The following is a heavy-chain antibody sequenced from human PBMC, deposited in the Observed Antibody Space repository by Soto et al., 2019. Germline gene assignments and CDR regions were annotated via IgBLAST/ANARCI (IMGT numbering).Heavy chain of an antibody. J-gene: IGHJ4*02. D-gene: IGHD3-9*01. CDR1: GFTFSSYS. Sequence: EVQLVESGGGLVQPGGSLRLSCAASGFTFSSYSMNWVRQAPGKGLEWVSYISSSSSTIYYADSVKGRFTISRDNAKNSLYLQMNSLRDEVTAVYYCARDLTRGYYDILTGYYTRDYWGQGTLVTVSS. V-gene: IGHV3-48*02. CDR2: ISSSSSTI. CDR3: ARDLTRGYYDILTGYYTRDY.